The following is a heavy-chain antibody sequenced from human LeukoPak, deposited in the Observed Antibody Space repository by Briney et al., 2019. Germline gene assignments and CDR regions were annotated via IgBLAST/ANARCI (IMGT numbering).Heavy chain of an antibody. CDR2: TYYRSKWYN. J-gene: IGHJ5*02. V-gene: IGHV6-1*01. CDR3: ARDLGQYYDTSDNWFDP. Sequence: SQTLSLTCAISGDSVSSNSAAWNWIRQSPSRGLEWLGRTYYRSKWYNDYAVSVKSRITINPDTSKNQFSLQLNSVTPEDTAVYYCARDLGQYYDTSDNWFDPWGQGTLVTVSP. D-gene: IGHD3-22*01. CDR1: GDSVSSNSAA.